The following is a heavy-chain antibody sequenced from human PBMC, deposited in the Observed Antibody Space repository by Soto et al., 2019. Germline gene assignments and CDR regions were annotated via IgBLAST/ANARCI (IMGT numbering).Heavy chain of an antibody. CDR3: ARVTYCGGDCYYFDY. CDR2: IYYSGST. V-gene: IGHV4-30-4*01. CDR1: GGSISSGDYY. Sequence: SETLSLTCTVSGGSISSGDYYWSWIRPPPGKGLEWIGYIYYSGSTYYNPSLKSRVTISVDTSKNQFSLKLSSVTAADPAVYYCARVTYCGGDCYYFDYWGQVTLVTVSS. J-gene: IGHJ4*02. D-gene: IGHD2-21*02.